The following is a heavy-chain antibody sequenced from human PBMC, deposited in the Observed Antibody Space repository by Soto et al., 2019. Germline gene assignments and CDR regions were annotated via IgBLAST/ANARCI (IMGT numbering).Heavy chain of an antibody. Sequence: EVQLLESGGGLVRPGGSLRLSCAASGFTFYNYAMNWVRQAPGKGLEWVSTISGGGDGTYYADSVKGRFTISRDNSRNTVYLQVNSLRGEDTAVYYCAKKGLGSLATYCTTGDCHYAFDVWGQGTLVTVSS. CDR1: GFTFYNYA. CDR3: AKKGLGSLATYCTTGDCHYAFDV. CDR2: ISGGGDGT. V-gene: IGHV3-23*01. J-gene: IGHJ3*01. D-gene: IGHD2-8*01.